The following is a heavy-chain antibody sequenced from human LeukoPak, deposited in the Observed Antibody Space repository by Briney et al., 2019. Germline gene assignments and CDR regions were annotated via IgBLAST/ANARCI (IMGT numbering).Heavy chain of an antibody. D-gene: IGHD3-16*01. CDR3: ASPGGVVDSYYYYMDV. Sequence: GGSLRLSCAASGFTFSSYAMSWVRQAPGKGLEWVSVIYSGGSTYYADSVKGRFTISRDNSKNTLYLQMNSLRAEDTAVYYCASPGGVVDSYYYYMDVWGKGTTVTVSS. CDR2: IYSGGST. V-gene: IGHV3-53*01. J-gene: IGHJ6*03. CDR1: GFTFSSYA.